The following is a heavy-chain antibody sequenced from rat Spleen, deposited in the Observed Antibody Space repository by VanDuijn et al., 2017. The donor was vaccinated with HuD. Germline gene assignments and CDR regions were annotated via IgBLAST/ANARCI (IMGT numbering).Heavy chain of an antibody. V-gene: IGHV5-25*01. CDR2: ITSGGSKT. J-gene: IGHJ2*01. CDR3: AKTGFYFDY. Sequence: EVQLVESGGGLVQPGRSLKLSCAASGFTFSRFAMVWVRQAPKKGLEWVATITSGGSKTYYPDSVKGRVTISRDNAKSTLYLQMDSLRSEDTATYYCAKTGFYFDYWGQGVMVTVSS. CDR1: GFTFSRFA. D-gene: IGHD1-6*01.